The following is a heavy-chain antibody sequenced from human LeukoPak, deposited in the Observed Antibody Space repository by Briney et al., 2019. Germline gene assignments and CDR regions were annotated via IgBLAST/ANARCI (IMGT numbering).Heavy chain of an antibody. Sequence: SVKVSCKASGGTFSSYAIRSLRQAAGQGLEWMGGIIPIFGTANYAQKFQGRVTITAEKSTSTAYMELSSLRSEDTAVYYCAREARDYGVGLDYWGQGTLVTVSS. CDR2: IIPIFGTA. D-gene: IGHD4-17*01. V-gene: IGHV1-69*06. J-gene: IGHJ4*02. CDR3: AREARDYGVGLDY. CDR1: GGTFSSYA.